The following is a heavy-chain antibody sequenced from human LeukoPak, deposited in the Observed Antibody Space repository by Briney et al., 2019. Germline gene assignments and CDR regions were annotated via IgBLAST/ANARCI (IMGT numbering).Heavy chain of an antibody. CDR1: GFTFRNYG. CDR2: ISGLSTHI. CDR3: GRAFPPLRTSSAGDL. D-gene: IGHD3-16*01. Sequence: GGSLRLSCAASGFTFRNYGMHWVRQAPGKGLEWVSSISGLSTHIYYGDSVKGRFSISRDNAKNSVYLQMNSLGVEDTAIYYCGRAFPPLRTSSAGDLWGQGILVTVSS. V-gene: IGHV3-21*01. J-gene: IGHJ4*02.